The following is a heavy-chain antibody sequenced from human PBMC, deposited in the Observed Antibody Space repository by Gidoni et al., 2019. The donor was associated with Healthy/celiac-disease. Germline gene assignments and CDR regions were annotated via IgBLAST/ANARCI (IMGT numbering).Heavy chain of an antibody. V-gene: IGHV3-30-3*01. CDR2: ISYDGSNK. J-gene: IGHJ5*02. CDR3: ARARQAAGNWFDP. D-gene: IGHD6-13*01. Sequence: QVQLVESGGGVVQPGRSLRLSCAASGFTFSSYAMHWVRQAPGKGLEWVAVISYDGSNKYYADSVKGRFTISRDNSKNTLYLQMNSLRAEDTAVYYCARARQAAGNWFDPWGQGTLVTVSS. CDR1: GFTFSSYA.